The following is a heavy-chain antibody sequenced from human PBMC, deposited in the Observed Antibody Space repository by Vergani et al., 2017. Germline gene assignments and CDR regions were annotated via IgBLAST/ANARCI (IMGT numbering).Heavy chain of an antibody. CDR3: ARGSIGVGAPYWYFNL. D-gene: IGHD2-8*01. Sequence: QVQLLESGPGLVKPSETLSLTCTVSGYPNSRGYHWGWIRQPPGKGLQWIGNIYHSGSTYYDPSLKSRVTMSIDTSKNQISLKLGSATAADTAMYYCARGSIGVGAPYWYFNLLGRGTLVSVSS. CDR2: IYHSGST. CDR1: GYPNSRGYH. J-gene: IGHJ2*01. V-gene: IGHV4-38-2*02.